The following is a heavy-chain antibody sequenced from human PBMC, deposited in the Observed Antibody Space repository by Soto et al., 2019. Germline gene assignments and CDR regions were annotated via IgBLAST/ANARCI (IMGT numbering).Heavy chain of an antibody. Sequence: ESVGGVVQPGRSLRLSCAASGFSFEHYGMHWVRQAPGRGLEWVAIIWYDGSLQYYAAAVKGRFTISRDNSKNTLYLEMNSLRAEDTAVYYCANLWGDGYNLGQDYNGMDVWGQGTTVIVSS. J-gene: IGHJ6*02. CDR3: ANLWGDGYNLGQDYNGMDV. D-gene: IGHD5-12*01. CDR1: GFSFEHYG. CDR2: IWYDGSLQ. V-gene: IGHV3-33*06.